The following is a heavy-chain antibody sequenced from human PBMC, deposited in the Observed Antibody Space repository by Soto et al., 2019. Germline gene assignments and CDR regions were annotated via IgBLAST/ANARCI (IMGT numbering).Heavy chain of an antibody. V-gene: IGHV1-8*01. D-gene: IGHD1-1*01. Sequence: QVQLVQSGAEVKKPGASVKVSCKASGYTFTSYDINWGRQATGQGLEWMGWMNPNSGNAGYAQRFQGRVTMTWTTSISTAYMHLSSLRSEDTAVYYWARSQRRTSSAGAGAYWGPGPLVTVSS. CDR3: ARSQRRTSSAGAGAY. CDR1: GYTFTSYD. J-gene: IGHJ4*02. CDR2: MNPNSGNA.